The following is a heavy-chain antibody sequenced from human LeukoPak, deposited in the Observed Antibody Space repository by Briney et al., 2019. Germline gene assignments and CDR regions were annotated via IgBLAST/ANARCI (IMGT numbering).Heavy chain of an antibody. D-gene: IGHD2-15*01. CDR3: ARGLMRGGYNY. J-gene: IGHJ4*02. CDR1: GGSFSGYY. CDR2: INHSGRT. V-gene: IGHV4-34*01. Sequence: SETLSLTCAVYGGSFSGYYWSWIRQPPGKGLEWIGEINHSGRTNYNPSLKSRVTISVDTSKNQFSLKLSSVTAADTAVYYCARGLMRGGYNYWGQGTLVTVSS.